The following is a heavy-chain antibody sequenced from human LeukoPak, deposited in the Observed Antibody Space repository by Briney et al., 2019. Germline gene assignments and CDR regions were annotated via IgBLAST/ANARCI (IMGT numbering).Heavy chain of an antibody. D-gene: IGHD3-22*01. V-gene: IGHV3-23*01. Sequence: GGSLRLSCAASGFTFSTYAMSWVRQAPGKGLEWVSSISGGGGNTYFADSVKGRFTISRDNSKNTLYLQMNSLRAEDTALYYCAKDLNTLIVVGPISYGMDVWGQGTTVTVS. CDR2: ISGGGGNT. CDR1: GFTFSTYA. J-gene: IGHJ6*02. CDR3: AKDLNTLIVVGPISYGMDV.